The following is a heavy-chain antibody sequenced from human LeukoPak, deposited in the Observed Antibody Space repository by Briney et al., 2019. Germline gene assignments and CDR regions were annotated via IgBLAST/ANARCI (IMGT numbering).Heavy chain of an antibody. CDR1: GGSISNYY. J-gene: IGHJ5*02. CDR2: IHNTERT. D-gene: IGHD2-15*01. CDR3: ARYAATGGPNWFDP. V-gene: IGHV4-59*01. Sequence: PSETLSLTCTVSGGSISNYYWSWTRQPPGKGLEWIGYIHNTERTNYNPSLKSRVTISVDTSKNQFSLKLSSVTAADTAIYYCARYAATGGPNWFDPWGPGTLVTVSS.